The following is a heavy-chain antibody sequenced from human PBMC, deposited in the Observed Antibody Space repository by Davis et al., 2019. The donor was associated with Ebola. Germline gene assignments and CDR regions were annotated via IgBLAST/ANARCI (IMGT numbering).Heavy chain of an antibody. CDR2: ISYGSSYI. J-gene: IGHJ6*04. V-gene: IGHV3-21*01. CDR3: DV. Sequence: GESLKISCAASGFTFSNYAINWVRQAPGKGLEWVSSISYGSSYIYYADSVKGRFTISRDNAKNSLDLQMNSLRAEDSYYRGLDVWGKGTTVTVSS. CDR1: GFTFSNYA.